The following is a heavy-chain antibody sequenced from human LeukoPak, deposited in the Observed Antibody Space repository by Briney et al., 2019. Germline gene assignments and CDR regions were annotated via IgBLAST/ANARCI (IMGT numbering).Heavy chain of an antibody. Sequence: SETLSLTCTVSGGSISSYYWSWIRQPPGKGLEWIGYIYYSGSTNYNPSLKSRVTISVDTSKNQFSLKLSSVTAADTAVYYCARSPITIVSPFDYWGQGTLVTVSS. D-gene: IGHD5-12*01. CDR1: GGSISSYY. V-gene: IGHV4-59*01. CDR3: ARSPITIVSPFDY. CDR2: IYYSGST. J-gene: IGHJ4*02.